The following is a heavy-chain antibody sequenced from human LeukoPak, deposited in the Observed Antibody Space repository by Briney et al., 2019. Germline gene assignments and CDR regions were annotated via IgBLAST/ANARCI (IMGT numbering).Heavy chain of an antibody. CDR1: GGTFSSYA. CDR2: IIPIFGTA. J-gene: IGHJ4*02. CDR3: ARDSEPYSSSWYAAV. Sequence: SVKVSCKASGGTFSSYAISWVRQAPGQGLEWMGGIIPIFGTANYAQKFQGRVAITADESTSTAYMELSSLRSEDTAVYYCARDSEPYSSSWYAAVWGQGTLVTVSS. D-gene: IGHD6-13*01. V-gene: IGHV1-69*13.